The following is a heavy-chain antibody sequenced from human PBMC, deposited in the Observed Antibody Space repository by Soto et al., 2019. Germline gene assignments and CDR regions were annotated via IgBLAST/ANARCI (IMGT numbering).Heavy chain of an antibody. V-gene: IGHV3-21*01. CDR1: GFTFSSYS. CDR2: ISSSSSYI. Sequence: GGSLRLSCAASGFTFSSYSMNWVRQAPGKGLEWVSSISSSSSYIYYADSVKGRFTISRDNAKNSLYLQMNSLRAEDTAVYYCARDQTPDLDYYYYGMDVWGQGTTVTV. J-gene: IGHJ6*02. CDR3: ARDQTPDLDYYYYGMDV.